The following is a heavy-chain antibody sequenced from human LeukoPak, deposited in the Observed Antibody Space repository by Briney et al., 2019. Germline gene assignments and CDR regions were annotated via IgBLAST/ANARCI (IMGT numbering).Heavy chain of an antibody. CDR2: ISGNGVNT. CDR1: GFTFSSYA. J-gene: IGHJ3*02. V-gene: IGHV3-23*01. Sequence: GGSLRLSCAASGFTFSSYAMSWVRQAPGKGLEWVSGISGNGVNTYHADSVKGRFTISRDNSKSSLYLQMNSLRPEDTALYYCARSRAPTADQDAFDIWGQGTMVTVSS. CDR3: ARSRAPTADQDAFDI. D-gene: IGHD1-14*01.